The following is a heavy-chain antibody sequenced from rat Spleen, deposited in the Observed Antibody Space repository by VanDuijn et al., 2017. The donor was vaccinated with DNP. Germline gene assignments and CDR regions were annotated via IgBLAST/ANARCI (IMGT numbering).Heavy chain of an antibody. V-gene: IGHV3-3*01. J-gene: IGHJ1*01. CDR3: ARGLNYGGYNYYWYFDF. CDR2: VNSAGTT. Sequence: EVQLQESGPGLVKPSQSLSLTCSVTGYSITSNYWAWIRKFPGDKLEWMGYVNSAGTTIYNPSLKSRISITRDTSKNQFFLQLNSVTTEDTATYYCARGLNYGGYNYYWYFDFWGPGIMVTVSS. D-gene: IGHD1-11*01. CDR1: GYSITSNY.